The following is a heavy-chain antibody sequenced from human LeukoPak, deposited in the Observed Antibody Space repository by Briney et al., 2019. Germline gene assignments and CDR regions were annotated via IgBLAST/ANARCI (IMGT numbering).Heavy chain of an antibody. J-gene: IGHJ4*02. CDR2: ISSSSSTI. CDR1: GFTFSSYS. V-gene: IGHV3-48*01. Sequence: GGSLRLSCAASGFTFSSYSMNWVRQAPGKGLEWVSYISSSSSTIYYADSVKGRFTISRDNAKNSLYLQMNSLRAEDTAVYYCAKDESPPYDILTGYIDYWGQGTLVTVSS. D-gene: IGHD3-9*01. CDR3: AKDESPPYDILTGYIDY.